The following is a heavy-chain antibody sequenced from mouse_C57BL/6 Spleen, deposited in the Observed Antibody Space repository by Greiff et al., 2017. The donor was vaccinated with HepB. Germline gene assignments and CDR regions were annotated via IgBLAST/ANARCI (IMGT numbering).Heavy chain of an antibody. V-gene: IGHV1-80*01. CDR3: ARRGQMVTTLNY. CDR2: IYPGDGDT. Sequence: QVQLKQSGAELVKPGASVKISCKASGYAFSSYWMNWVKQRPGKGLEWIGQIYPGDGDTNYNGKFKGKATLTADKSSSTAYMQLSSLTSEDSAVYFCARRGQMVTTLNYWGQGTTLTVSS. D-gene: IGHD2-2*01. CDR1: GYAFSSYW. J-gene: IGHJ2*01.